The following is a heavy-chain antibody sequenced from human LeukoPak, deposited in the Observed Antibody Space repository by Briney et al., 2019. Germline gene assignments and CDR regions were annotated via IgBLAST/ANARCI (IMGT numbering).Heavy chain of an antibody. V-gene: IGHV4-39*01. J-gene: IGHJ4*02. CDR3: ARHRTQYYFDY. CDR2: IYYSGST. Sequence: KPSETLSLTCTVSGGSISSSSSYWGWIRQPPGKGLEWIGSIYYSGSTYYNPSLKSRVTMSVDTSKNQFSLKLSSVTAADTAVYYCARHRTQYYFDYWGQGTLVTVSS. CDR1: GGSISSSSSY. D-gene: IGHD1/OR15-1a*01.